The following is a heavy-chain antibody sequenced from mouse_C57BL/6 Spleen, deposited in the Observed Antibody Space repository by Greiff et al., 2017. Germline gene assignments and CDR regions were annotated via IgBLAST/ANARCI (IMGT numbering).Heavy chain of an antibody. Sequence: QVQLQQPGTELVKPGASVKLSCKASGYTFTSYWMHWVKQRPGQGLEWIGNINPSNGGTNYNEKFKSKATLTVDKSSSTAYMQLSSLTSEDSAVYYCAKGGGYYYGSSYEWYFDVWGTGTTVTVSS. CDR1: GYTFTSYW. J-gene: IGHJ1*03. D-gene: IGHD1-1*01. CDR3: AKGGGYYYGSSYEWYFDV. V-gene: IGHV1-53*01. CDR2: INPSNGGT.